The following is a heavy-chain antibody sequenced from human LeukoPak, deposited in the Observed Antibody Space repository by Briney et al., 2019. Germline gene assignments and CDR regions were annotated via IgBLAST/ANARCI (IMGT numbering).Heavy chain of an antibody. V-gene: IGHV1-46*01. CDR1: GYTFINYQ. CDR3: ARKGVAADSYCYYMDV. J-gene: IGHJ6*03. Sequence: ASVKVSCKASGYTFINYQMHWVRQAPGQGLEWMGVINPSGGSATYAQKLQGRVTMTRDMSTDTVYMELSSLRSEDTAVYYCARKGVAADSYCYYMDVWGKGTTVTVSS. D-gene: IGHD3-10*01. CDR2: INPSGGSA.